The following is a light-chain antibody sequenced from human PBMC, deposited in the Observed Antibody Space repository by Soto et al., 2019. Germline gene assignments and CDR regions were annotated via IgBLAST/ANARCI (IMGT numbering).Light chain of an antibody. J-gene: IGKJ4*01. V-gene: IGKV4-1*01. Sequence: DILMTQSRDPLAVSXVXRSXIXXXSIRGLXYSSNNKTYLAWYQQKPGQPPKLLVYWASTRESGVPDRFSGSGSGTDFTLTINSLQAADVAVYYCQQYYSTPLTFGGGTKVDIK. CDR3: QQYYSTPLT. CDR1: RGLXYSSNNKTY. CDR2: WAS.